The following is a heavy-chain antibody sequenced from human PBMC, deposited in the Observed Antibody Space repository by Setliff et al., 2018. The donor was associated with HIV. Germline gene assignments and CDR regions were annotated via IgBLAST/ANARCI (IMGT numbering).Heavy chain of an antibody. V-gene: IGHV4-4*07. CDR1: GSSISSYY. J-gene: IGHJ2*01. Sequence: SETLSLTCTVSGSSISSYYWSWIRQHARKGLEWIGRIYTSGSTNYNPSLKSRVTMSVDTSKNQFSLKLSSVTAADTAVYYCARESGITMIVVVITRYFDLWGRGTLVTVSS. CDR3: ARESGITMIVVVITRYFDL. D-gene: IGHD3-22*01. CDR2: IYTSGST.